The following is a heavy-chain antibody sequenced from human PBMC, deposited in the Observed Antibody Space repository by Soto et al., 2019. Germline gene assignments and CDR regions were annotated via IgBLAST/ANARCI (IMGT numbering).Heavy chain of an antibody. CDR3: AGGGVRGVVTRTRDYYGMDV. D-gene: IGHD3-10*01. J-gene: IGHJ6*02. V-gene: IGHV5-51*01. Sequence: PGESLKISCKCSGYNFTNYWIGWVRQMPGKGLESMGIIYPGDSDTRYSPSFQGQVTISADKPISTAYLQWSSLKASDTAMYYCAGGGVRGVVTRTRDYYGMDVWGQGTTVTVS. CDR2: IYPGDSDT. CDR1: GYNFTNYW.